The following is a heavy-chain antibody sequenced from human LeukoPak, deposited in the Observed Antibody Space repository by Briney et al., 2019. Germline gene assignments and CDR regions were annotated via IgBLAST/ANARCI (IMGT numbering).Heavy chain of an antibody. D-gene: IGHD3-22*01. Sequence: ASVKVSCKASGYTFTSYDINWVRQATGQGLEWIGWINPNSGGTNYAQKFQGRVTITTDESTSTAYMELSSLRSEDTAVYYCARATYYYDSSGYSKNQIDYWGQGTLVTVSS. CDR2: INPNSGGT. CDR1: GYTFTSYD. V-gene: IGHV1-8*01. J-gene: IGHJ4*02. CDR3: ARATYYYDSSGYSKNQIDY.